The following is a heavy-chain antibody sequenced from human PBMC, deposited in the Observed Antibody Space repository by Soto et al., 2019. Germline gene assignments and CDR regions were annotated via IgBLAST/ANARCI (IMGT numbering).Heavy chain of an antibody. CDR1: GGSISSGGYY. J-gene: IGHJ4*02. CDR3: ARTLSGSYYRVGYFDY. Sequence: QVQLQESGPGLVKPSQTLSLTCTVSGGSISSGGYYWSWIRQHPGKVLEWIGYIYYSGSTYYNPSLKSRVTISVDTSKNQFSLKLSSVTAADTAVYYCARTLSGSYYRVGYFDYWGQGTLVTVSS. CDR2: IYYSGST. V-gene: IGHV4-31*03. D-gene: IGHD1-26*01.